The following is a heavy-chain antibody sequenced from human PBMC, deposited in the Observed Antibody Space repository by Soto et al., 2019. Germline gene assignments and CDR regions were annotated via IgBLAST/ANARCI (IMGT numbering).Heavy chain of an antibody. Sequence: GGPLRLSCAASGFTFSSYSMNWVRQAPGKGLEWVSYISSSGGSIYYADSVKGRFTISRDNARNSLYLQMNSLRAEDTAVYYCARDRGTIAARTEPYYFDYWGQGTLVTVSS. D-gene: IGHD6-6*01. CDR3: ARDRGTIAARTEPYYFDY. V-gene: IGHV3-48*01. J-gene: IGHJ4*02. CDR2: ISSSGGSI. CDR1: GFTFSSYS.